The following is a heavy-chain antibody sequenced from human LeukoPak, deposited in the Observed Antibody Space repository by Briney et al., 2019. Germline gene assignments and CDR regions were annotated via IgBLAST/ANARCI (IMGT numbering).Heavy chain of an antibody. CDR1: GYTFTSYG. D-gene: IGHD4-23*01. CDR3: ARNRGGNPLTLYWYFDL. Sequence: ASVKVSCKASGYTFTSYGISWVRQAPGQGLEWMGWISAYNGNTNYAQKLQGRVTMTTDTSTTTAYMELRSLRSDDTAVYYCARNRGGNPLTLYWYFDLWGRGTLVTVSS. V-gene: IGHV1-18*01. J-gene: IGHJ2*01. CDR2: ISAYNGNT.